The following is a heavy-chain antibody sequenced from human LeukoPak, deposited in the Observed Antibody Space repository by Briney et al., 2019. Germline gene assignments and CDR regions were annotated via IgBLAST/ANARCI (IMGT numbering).Heavy chain of an antibody. J-gene: IGHJ4*02. V-gene: IGHV1-18*01. Sequence: ASVKVSCKASGYTFINHGISWVRQAPGQGLEWMGWISAYNGRTEYAQKFQDRVTMTTDTSTTTGYMELRSLRPDDTAVYFCGRWSPDPNDSWGQGTLVTVSS. CDR2: ISAYNGRT. CDR1: GYTFINHG. D-gene: IGHD3-3*01. CDR3: GRWSPDPNDS.